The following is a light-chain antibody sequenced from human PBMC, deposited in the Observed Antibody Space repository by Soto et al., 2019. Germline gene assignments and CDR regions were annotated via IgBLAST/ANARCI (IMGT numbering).Light chain of an antibody. J-gene: IGLJ2*01. V-gene: IGLV2-11*01. CDR1: SSDVGGYNH. CDR3: CSHAGTFIL. Sequence: QSALTQPRSVSGSPGQSVTISCTGTSSDVGGYNHISWYQQHPGKAPKLMIYDVTKRPSGVPDRFSGSKSGNTASLTISGLRAEDEADYYCCSHAGTFILFGGGTKVTVL. CDR2: DVT.